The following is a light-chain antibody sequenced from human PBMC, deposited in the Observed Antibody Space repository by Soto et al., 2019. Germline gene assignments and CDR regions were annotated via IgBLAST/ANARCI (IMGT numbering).Light chain of an antibody. CDR1: QSVSSN. J-gene: IGKJ1*01. CDR2: GAS. V-gene: IGKV3-15*01. Sequence: EIVMTQSPATLSVSPGERATLSCRASQSVSSNLAWYQQKTGQAPRLLIYGASTRATGIPARFSGSGSGTEFILTISSLQSEDFAVYYCQQYNDGPRTFVQGTKVEIK. CDR3: QQYNDGPRT.